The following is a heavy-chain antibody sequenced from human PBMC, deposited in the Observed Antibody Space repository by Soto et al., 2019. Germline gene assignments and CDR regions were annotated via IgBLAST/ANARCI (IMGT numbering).Heavy chain of an antibody. CDR1: GFSFSSYG. V-gene: IGHV3-30*03. CDR3: AGTRYTHGYSHFDY. J-gene: IGHJ4*02. Sequence: GGSLRLSCAASGFSFSSYGMDWVRQAPGKGLEWVAVISYDGSNKYYADSVKGRFTISRDNSKNTMYLQMNSLRAEDTAVYYCAGTRYTHGYSHFDYWGQGTLVTVSS. D-gene: IGHD5-18*01. CDR2: ISYDGSNK.